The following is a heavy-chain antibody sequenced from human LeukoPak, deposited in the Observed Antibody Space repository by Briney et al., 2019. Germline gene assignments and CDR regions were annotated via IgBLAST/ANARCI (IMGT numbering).Heavy chain of an antibody. Sequence: GGYLRLSCSASGFTFSSFAMSWVRQAPGKGLEWVSGISGSGGSTYYADSMKGRFTISRDNSKNTLYLQINSLRAEDTAVYYCAKDFSVGVTMIRGPFDPWGQGTLVTVSS. CDR2: ISGSGGST. D-gene: IGHD3-10*01. J-gene: IGHJ5*02. V-gene: IGHV3-23*01. CDR3: AKDFSVGVTMIRGPFDP. CDR1: GFTFSSFA.